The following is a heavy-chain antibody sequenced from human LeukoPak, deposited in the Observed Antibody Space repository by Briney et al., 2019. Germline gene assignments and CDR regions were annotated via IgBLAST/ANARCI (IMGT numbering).Heavy chain of an antibody. CDR2: ISYDGSNK. Sequence: GGSLRLSCAASGFAFNSQTMSWVRQAPGKGLEWVAVISYDGSNKYYADSVKGRFTISRDNSKNTLYLQMNSLRAEDTAVYYCARDITAWDYYYGMDVWGQGTTVTVSS. J-gene: IGHJ6*02. CDR1: GFAFNSQT. CDR3: ARDITAWDYYYGMDV. D-gene: IGHD3-3*01. V-gene: IGHV3-30*04.